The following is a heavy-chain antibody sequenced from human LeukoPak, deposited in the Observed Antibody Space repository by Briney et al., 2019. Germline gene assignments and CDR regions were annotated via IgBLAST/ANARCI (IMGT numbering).Heavy chain of an antibody. CDR1: GFTLSRFW. V-gene: IGHV3-7*05. CDR2: IDQSGGRN. Sequence: QAGGSLRLSCAASGFTLSRFWMNWVRQAPGRGLEWVANIDQSGGRNNYVDSVKGRFTISRDTAKNSLFLEMSSLRADDTAVYFCARDVEGGTFDIWGQGTTVTVSS. J-gene: IGHJ3*02. CDR3: ARDVEGGTFDI. D-gene: IGHD3-16*01.